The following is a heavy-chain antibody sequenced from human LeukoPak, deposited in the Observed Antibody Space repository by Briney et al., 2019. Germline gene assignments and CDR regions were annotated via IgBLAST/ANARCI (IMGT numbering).Heavy chain of an antibody. Sequence: PSETLSLTCTVSGGSISSSSYYWGWIRQPPGKGLEWIGSIYYSGSTYYNPSLKSRVTISVDTSKNQFSLKLSSVTAADTAVYYCARDRGRDYYDGSGYYHGGAFDIWGQGTMVTVSS. D-gene: IGHD3-22*01. CDR1: GGSISSSSYY. CDR2: IYYSGST. CDR3: ARDRGRDYYDGSGYYHGGAFDI. V-gene: IGHV4-39*07. J-gene: IGHJ3*02.